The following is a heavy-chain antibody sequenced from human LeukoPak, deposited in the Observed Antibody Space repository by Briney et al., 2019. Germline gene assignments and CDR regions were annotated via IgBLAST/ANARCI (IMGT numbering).Heavy chain of an antibody. D-gene: IGHD4-17*01. V-gene: IGHV3-7*01. Sequence: GGSLRLSCAASGFTFSSYWTSWVRQAPGKGLEWVANIKQDGSEKYYVDSVKGRFTISRDNAKNSLYLQMNSLRAEDTAVYYCARDQRYSDKDYWGQGTLVTVSS. CDR3: ARDQRYSDKDY. CDR1: GFTFSSYW. CDR2: IKQDGSEK. J-gene: IGHJ4*02.